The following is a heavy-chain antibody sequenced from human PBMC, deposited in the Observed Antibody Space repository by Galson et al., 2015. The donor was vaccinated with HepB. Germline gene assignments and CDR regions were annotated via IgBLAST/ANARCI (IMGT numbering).Heavy chain of an antibody. J-gene: IGHJ4*02. CDR1: GFTVSSNY. CDR3: ARAHYDILTGYPPYFDY. Sequence: SLRLSCAASGFTVSSNYMSWVRQAPGKGLEWVSVIYSGGSTYYADSVKGRSTISRDNSKNTLYLQMNSLRAEDTAVYYCARAHYDILTGYPPYFDYWGQGTLVTVSS. D-gene: IGHD3-9*01. CDR2: IYSGGST. V-gene: IGHV3-53*01.